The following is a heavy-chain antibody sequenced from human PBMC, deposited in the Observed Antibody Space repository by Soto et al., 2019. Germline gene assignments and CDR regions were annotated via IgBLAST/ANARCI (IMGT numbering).Heavy chain of an antibody. D-gene: IGHD3-10*01. Sequence: TLSLTCAVSGVSISSGDYSWSWIRQPPGKGLEWIGYIYHDGRTLYNPSLKSRVTISLDRSKNQFSLKLSSVTAADTAVYYCASDYGSGSYRFDYWGQGTLVTVSS. V-gene: IGHV4-30-2*01. CDR2: IYHDGRT. CDR3: ASDYGSGSYRFDY. CDR1: GVSISSGDYS. J-gene: IGHJ4*02.